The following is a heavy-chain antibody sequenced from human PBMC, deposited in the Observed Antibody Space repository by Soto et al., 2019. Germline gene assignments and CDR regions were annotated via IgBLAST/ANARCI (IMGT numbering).Heavy chain of an antibody. CDR3: ARRKERSGPHYFDY. J-gene: IGHJ4*02. V-gene: IGHV1-18*01. CDR1: GYTLSTYG. D-gene: IGHD6-25*01. Sequence: QVQLVQSGAEVKKPGASVRVSCKASGYTLSTYGITWVRQAPGQGLEWMGWISVYNGKTSYAQKLQGRVTMTTDTSASTAYMELRSLRSDDTAMYYCARRKERSGPHYFDYWGQGTLVTVSS. CDR2: ISVYNGKT.